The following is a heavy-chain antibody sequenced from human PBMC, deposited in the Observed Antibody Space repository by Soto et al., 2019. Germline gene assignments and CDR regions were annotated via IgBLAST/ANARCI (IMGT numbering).Heavy chain of an antibody. Sequence: QVQLVQSGAEVKKPGASVKVSCKASGYSFTDYHIHWVRQAPGQGLEWLGRINPKSGGTSTAEKFQGWVTMTTDTSISTASMELTRLTSYDTAIYYCARGDSTDCSNGVCSFFYNHDMDVWGQGTTVTVSS. J-gene: IGHJ6*02. CDR1: GYSFTDYH. CDR3: ARGDSTDCSNGVCSFFYNHDMDV. D-gene: IGHD2-8*01. CDR2: INPKSGGT. V-gene: IGHV1-2*04.